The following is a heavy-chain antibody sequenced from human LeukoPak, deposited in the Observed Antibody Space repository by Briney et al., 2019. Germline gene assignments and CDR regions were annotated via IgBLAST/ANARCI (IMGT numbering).Heavy chain of an antibody. CDR2: IWYDGSNK. CDR1: GFTFSSYG. J-gene: IGHJ3*02. D-gene: IGHD3-10*01. V-gene: IGHV3-33*01. CDR3: ARDRGGFGESPGAFDI. Sequence: GGSLRLSCAASGFTFSSYGMHWVRQAPGKGLEWVAVIWYDGSNKYYADSVKGRFTISRDNSKNTLYLQMNSPRAEDTAVYYCARDRGGFGESPGAFDIWGQGTMVTVSS.